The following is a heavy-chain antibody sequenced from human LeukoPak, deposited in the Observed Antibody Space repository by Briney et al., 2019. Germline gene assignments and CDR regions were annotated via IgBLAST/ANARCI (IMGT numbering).Heavy chain of an antibody. CDR2: ITAYDGDT. J-gene: IGHJ3*02. Sequence: ASVKVSCKASGFSFPSHGISWVRQAPGQGLEWIGWITAYDGDTNYAEKFEGRVTMATDTSTSTASMELWSLRSDDTAIYYCARDYQLPSGPDVFDIWGQGTVVTVSS. CDR3: ARDYQLPSGPDVFDI. V-gene: IGHV1-18*01. CDR1: GFSFPSHG. D-gene: IGHD1-1*01.